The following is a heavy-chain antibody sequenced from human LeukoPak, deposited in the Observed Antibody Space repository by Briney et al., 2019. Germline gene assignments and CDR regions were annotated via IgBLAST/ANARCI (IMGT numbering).Heavy chain of an antibody. CDR1: GGSISSTTYY. V-gene: IGHV4-39*01. J-gene: IGHJ6*03. CDR3: ETTYYNPSLESRVTISVDTSKNQFSLRLNSVTAADTAVYYCARHEASYFYYYMDV. D-gene: IGHD1-26*01. CDR2: VYYGETT. Sequence: ASETLSLTCTVSGGSISSTTYYWAWIRQPPGMGLEWIGSVYYGETTYYNPSLESRVTISVDTSKNQFSLRLNSVTAADTRVYYGETTYYNPSLESRVTISVDTSKNQFSLRLNSVTAADTAVYYCARHEASYFYYYMDVWGAGTTVIVSS.